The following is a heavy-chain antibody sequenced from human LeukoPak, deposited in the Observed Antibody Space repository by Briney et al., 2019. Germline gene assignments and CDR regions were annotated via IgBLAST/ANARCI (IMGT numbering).Heavy chain of an antibody. J-gene: IGHJ4*02. Sequence: GSLRLSCEASGFTLSNAWMSWIRQPPGKGLEWMGEINHSGSTNYDPSLKGRVTISRDTSKNQFSLKLSTVSAADTAVYYCARGLVVVPAAIRYYFDYWGQGTLVTVSS. CDR2: INHSGST. V-gene: IGHV4-34*01. D-gene: IGHD2-2*01. CDR1: GFTLSNAW. CDR3: ARGLVVVPAAIRYYFDY.